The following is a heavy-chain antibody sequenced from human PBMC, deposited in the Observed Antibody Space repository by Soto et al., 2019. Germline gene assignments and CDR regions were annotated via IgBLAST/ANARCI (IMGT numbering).Heavy chain of an antibody. Sequence: QVQLQESGPGLVKPSQTLSLTCTVSGGSISSGGYYWSWIRQHPGKGLEWIGYIYYSGSTYYNPSLKCRVTISVDTSKNQLSLKLRSVTAADTAVYYCARGFRTVVTPGLNWFDPWGQGTLVTVSS. J-gene: IGHJ5*02. CDR2: IYYSGST. D-gene: IGHD2-21*02. CDR3: ARGFRTVVTPGLNWFDP. CDR1: GGSISSGGYY. V-gene: IGHV4-31*03.